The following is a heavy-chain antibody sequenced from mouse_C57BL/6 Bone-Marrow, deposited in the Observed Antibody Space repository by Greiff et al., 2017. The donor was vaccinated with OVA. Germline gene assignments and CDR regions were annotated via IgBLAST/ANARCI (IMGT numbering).Heavy chain of an antibody. Sequence: ESGAELVRPGASVTLSCKASGYTFTDYEMHWVKQTPVHGLEWIGAIDPETGGTAYNQKFKGKAILTADKSSSTAYMELRSLTSEDSAVYYCTRGSTARWGQGTTLTVSS. CDR3: TRGSTAR. CDR1: GYTFTDYE. J-gene: IGHJ2*01. V-gene: IGHV1-15*01. D-gene: IGHD1-2*01. CDR2: IDPETGGT.